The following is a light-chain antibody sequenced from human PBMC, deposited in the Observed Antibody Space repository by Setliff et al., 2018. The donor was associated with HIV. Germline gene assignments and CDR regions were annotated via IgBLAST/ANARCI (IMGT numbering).Light chain of an antibody. V-gene: IGLV2-14*03. J-gene: IGLJ1*01. CDR2: DVS. Sequence: SALTQPASVSGSPGQSITISCTGTSSDVGGYNFVSWYQQHPGKAPKLMIYDVSNRPSGVSNRFSGSKSGNTASLTISGLQSEDEADYYCATWDDSLNGYVFGSGTKVTVL. CDR3: ATWDDSLNGYV. CDR1: SSDVGGYNF.